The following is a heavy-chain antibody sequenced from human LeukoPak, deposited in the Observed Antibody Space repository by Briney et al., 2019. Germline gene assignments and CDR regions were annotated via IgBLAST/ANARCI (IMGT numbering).Heavy chain of an antibody. D-gene: IGHD3-3*01. CDR2: IRYDGSNK. J-gene: IGHJ4*02. Sequence: PGGSLRLSCAASGFTFSSYGMHWVRQAPGKGLEWVAFIRYDGSNKYYADSVEGRFTISRDNSKNTLYLQMNSLRAEDTAVYYCAKDPRTYYDFWSGYHRWYFDYWGQGTLVTVSS. CDR3: AKDPRTYYDFWSGYHRWYFDY. V-gene: IGHV3-30*02. CDR1: GFTFSSYG.